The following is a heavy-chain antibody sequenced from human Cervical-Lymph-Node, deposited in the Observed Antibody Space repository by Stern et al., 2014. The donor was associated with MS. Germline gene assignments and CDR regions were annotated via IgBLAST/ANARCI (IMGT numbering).Heavy chain of an antibody. CDR3: ARQRYFDY. Sequence: EVQLVESGPEVKRPGESLKISCQASGYTFTSYRIGWVGQRPGKGLKWIAIIFPGSFNLRYSPPFQGQVTTSADKPSSTAYLQWNNLKASDTAIYYCARQRYFDYWGQGTLVTVSS. CDR2: IFPGSFNL. V-gene: IGHV5-51*01. J-gene: IGHJ4*02. CDR1: GYTFTSYR.